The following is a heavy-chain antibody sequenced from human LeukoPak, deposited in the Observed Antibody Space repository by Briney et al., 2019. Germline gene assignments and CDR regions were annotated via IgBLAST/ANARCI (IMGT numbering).Heavy chain of an antibody. CDR2: IKTKPEGGTT. CDR1: GFTFSSYA. J-gene: IGHJ4*02. D-gene: IGHD4-23*01. Sequence: GGCLRLSCAASGFTFSSYAMSWVRQAPGKGLEWVARIKTKPEGGTTDYAAPVKGRFTISRDDSKNTLFLQMNSLKTEDTAVYYCTSSGSRWDYFDYWGQGTLATVSS. V-gene: IGHV3-15*05. CDR3: TSSGSRWDYFDY.